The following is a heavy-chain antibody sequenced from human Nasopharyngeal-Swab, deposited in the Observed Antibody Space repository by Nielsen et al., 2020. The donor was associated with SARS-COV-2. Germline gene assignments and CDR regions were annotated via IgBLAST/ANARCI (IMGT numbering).Heavy chain of an antibody. J-gene: IGHJ4*02. CDR3: ARGPVVILDY. Sequence: SQTLSLTCAVYGGSFSGYYWSWIRQPPGKGLEWIGEINHNGSTNYNPSLKSRVTISVDTSKNQFSLKLSSVTAADTAVYYCARGPVVILDYWGQGTPVTVSS. CDR1: GGSFSGYY. D-gene: IGHD4-23*01. CDR2: INHNGST. V-gene: IGHV4-34*01.